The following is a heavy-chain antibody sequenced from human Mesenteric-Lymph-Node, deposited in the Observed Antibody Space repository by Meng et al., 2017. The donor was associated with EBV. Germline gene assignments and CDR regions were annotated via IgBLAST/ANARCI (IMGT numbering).Heavy chain of an antibody. Sequence: QLQQAGPWLFKPSETLSLTTAFSGGSITTTNYFWVWNRQPPEKGLEWIGYIYFSGSTYYNPSIKSRVTISVDTSKNQFSLRLTSVTAADTAVYYCARGGDTAMASAFLLDWGQGTLVTVAS. V-gene: IGHV4-39*07. CDR2: IYFSGST. D-gene: IGHD5-18*01. CDR1: GGSITTTNYF. CDR3: ARGGDTAMASAFLLD. J-gene: IGHJ4*02.